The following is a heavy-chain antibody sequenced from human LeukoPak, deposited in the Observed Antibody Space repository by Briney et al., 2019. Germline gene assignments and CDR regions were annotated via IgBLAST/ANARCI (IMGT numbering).Heavy chain of an antibody. D-gene: IGHD2-15*01. Sequence: GGSLRLSCAASGXTFSSYGMHWVRQAPGKGLEWVAVISYDGSNKYYADSVKGRFTISRDNSKNTLYLQMNSLRAEDTAVYYCAREYAGYCSGGSCYLPSDYWGQGTLVTVSS. CDR2: ISYDGSNK. CDR3: AREYAGYCSGGSCYLPSDY. CDR1: GXTFSSYG. J-gene: IGHJ4*02. V-gene: IGHV3-30*03.